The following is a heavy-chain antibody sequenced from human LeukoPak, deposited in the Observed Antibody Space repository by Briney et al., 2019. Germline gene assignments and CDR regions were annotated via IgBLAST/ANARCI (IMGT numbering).Heavy chain of an antibody. CDR1: GGSISSGGYS. CDR2: IYHSGST. D-gene: IGHD6-13*01. V-gene: IGHV4-30-2*01. CDR3: ARETAAGTFDY. J-gene: IGHJ4*02. Sequence: SETLSLTCAVSGGSISSGGYSWSWIRQPPGKGLEWIGYIYHSGSTYYNPSLKSRATISVDRSKNQFSLKLSSVTAADTAVYYCARETAAGTFDYWGQGTLVTVSS.